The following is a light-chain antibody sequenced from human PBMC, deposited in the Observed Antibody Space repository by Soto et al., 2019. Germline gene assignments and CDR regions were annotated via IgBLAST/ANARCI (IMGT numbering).Light chain of an antibody. CDR3: QQYSRMIS. CDR2: DAS. J-gene: IGKJ4*01. CDR1: HDVSRN. V-gene: IGKV1-33*01. Sequence: DIQMTQSPSSLSASVGDRVTIACQSSHDVSRNLNWLQQKPGEAPKLLIYDASNLERGVPSRFSGSGSGTDFTIIISIMQPEDGATDYCQQYSRMISFGGGTAIEIK.